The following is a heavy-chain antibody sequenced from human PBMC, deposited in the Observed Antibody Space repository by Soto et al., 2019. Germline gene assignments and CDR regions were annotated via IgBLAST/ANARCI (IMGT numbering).Heavy chain of an antibody. Sequence: QVQLQESGPGLVKPSGTLSLTCTVSNASISSRKWWTWVRQTPGKGLEWIGEIYHSGSINHNPSLKSRVTMDLDKSKNQFSLKMTSVTAADTAVYYCASKFGELLADAFDIWGQGTVVTVSS. CDR3: ASKFGELLADAFDI. V-gene: IGHV4-4*02. CDR1: NASISSRKW. CDR2: IYHSGSI. D-gene: IGHD3-10*01. J-gene: IGHJ3*02.